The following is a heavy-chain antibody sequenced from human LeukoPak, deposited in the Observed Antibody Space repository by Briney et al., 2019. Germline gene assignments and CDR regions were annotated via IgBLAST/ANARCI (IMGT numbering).Heavy chain of an antibody. CDR1: GFTFSSYA. CDR3: ARDGWNDGGTFDS. Sequence: GGSLRLSCAASGFTFSSYAMHWVRQAPGKGLEWVAVISYDGSNKYYADSAKGRFTISRDNSKNTLYLQMNSLRAEDTAVYYCARDGWNDGGTFDSWGQGTLVTVSS. J-gene: IGHJ4*02. V-gene: IGHV3-30-3*01. D-gene: IGHD1-1*01. CDR2: ISYDGSNK.